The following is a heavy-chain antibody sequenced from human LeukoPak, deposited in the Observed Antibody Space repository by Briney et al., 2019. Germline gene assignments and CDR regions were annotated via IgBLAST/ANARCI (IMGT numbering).Heavy chain of an antibody. CDR1: GGSISSYY. V-gene: IGHV4-59*01. D-gene: IGHD3-10*01. CDR2: IYYSGST. Sequence: SETLSLTCTVSGGSISSYYWSWVRQPPGKGLEWIGYIYYSGSTNCNPSLKSRVTISVDTSKNQFSLKLSSVTAADTAVYYCARGSPFDYWGQGTLVTVSS. CDR3: ARGSPFDY. J-gene: IGHJ4*02.